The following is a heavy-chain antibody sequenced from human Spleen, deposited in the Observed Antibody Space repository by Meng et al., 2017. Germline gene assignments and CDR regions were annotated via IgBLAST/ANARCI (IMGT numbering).Heavy chain of an antibody. Sequence: GESLKISCAASGFTFSDYYMSWIRQAPGKGLEWVSYISSSGSIIYYADSVKGRFTISRDNAKNSLYLQMNSLRVEDTAVYYCATRPPDSAWYGVFDYWGQGTLVTVSS. V-gene: IGHV3-11*01. J-gene: IGHJ4*02. CDR1: GFTFSDYY. CDR2: ISSSGSII. D-gene: IGHD6-19*01. CDR3: ATRPPDSAWYGVFDY.